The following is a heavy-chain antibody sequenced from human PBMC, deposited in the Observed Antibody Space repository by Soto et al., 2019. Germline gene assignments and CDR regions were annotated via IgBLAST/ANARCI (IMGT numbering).Heavy chain of an antibody. CDR3: ASRQGGDQDNWNDAGPFDY. CDR2: ISSSSSYI. V-gene: IGHV3-21*01. Sequence: GGSLRLSCAASGFTFSSYSMNWVRQAPGKGLEWVSSISSSSSYIYYADSVKGRFTIARDKAKNSLYLQMNILRAEDTAVYYCASRQGGDQDNWNDAGPFDYWGQGTLVTVSS. J-gene: IGHJ4*02. CDR1: GFTFSSYS. D-gene: IGHD1-1*01.